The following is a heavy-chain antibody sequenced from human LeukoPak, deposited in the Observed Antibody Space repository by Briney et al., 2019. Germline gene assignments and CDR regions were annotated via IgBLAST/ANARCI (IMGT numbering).Heavy chain of an antibody. CDR3: AKAAESLRWLSGMDV. D-gene: IGHD6-19*01. Sequence: GGSLRLSCAASGFTFSSYAMSWVRQAPGKGLEWVSAISGGGSTYYADSVKGRFTISRDNSKNTLYLQMNSLRAEDTAVYYCAKAAESLRWLSGMDVWGQGTTVTVFS. V-gene: IGHV3-23*01. CDR2: ISGGGST. J-gene: IGHJ6*02. CDR1: GFTFSSYA.